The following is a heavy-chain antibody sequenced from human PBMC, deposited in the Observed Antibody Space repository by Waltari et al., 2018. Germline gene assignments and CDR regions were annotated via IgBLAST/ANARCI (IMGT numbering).Heavy chain of an antibody. Sequence: QVQLVQSGAEVKKPGASVKVSCKASGYTFTSYYMHWVRQAPGQGLEWMGIISPNGGSTSYVQKCQGRVTMTRDTSTSTVYMELSSLRAEDTAGYYCARDRTAAGHDALDIWGQGTMVTVSS. J-gene: IGHJ3*02. CDR3: ARDRTAAGHDALDI. V-gene: IGHV1-46*01. CDR1: GYTFTSYY. CDR2: ISPNGGST. D-gene: IGHD6-13*01.